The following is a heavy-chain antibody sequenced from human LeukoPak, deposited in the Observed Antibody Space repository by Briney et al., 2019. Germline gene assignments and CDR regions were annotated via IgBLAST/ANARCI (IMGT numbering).Heavy chain of an antibody. V-gene: IGHV1-46*01. D-gene: IGHD3-16*01. CDR2: INPSGDST. J-gene: IGHJ4*02. Sequence: RASVKVSCKASGYTFTINHIHWVRQAPGQGLEWMGVINPSGDSTTYAQNFQGRVTMTRDTSTSTVYMELRSLRSEDTAIYYCAKLATSDTGETYWGQGILVTVSS. CDR1: GYTFTINH. CDR3: AKLATSDTGETY.